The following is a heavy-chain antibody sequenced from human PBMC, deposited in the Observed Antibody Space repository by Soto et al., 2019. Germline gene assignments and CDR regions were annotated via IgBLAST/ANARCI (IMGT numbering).Heavy chain of an antibody. CDR3: ARGSYDSYAAFSGIDF. Sequence: QVQLVQSGAEVKKPGSSVKVSCKASGGSFMSQAISWVRQAPGQGPEWMGGIIPFSGTVTYTQRFQGRLTLTADEPTKTGYMELRSLRSEATAVYYCARGSYDSYAAFSGIDFWGQGTTVTVS. J-gene: IGHJ6*02. CDR2: IIPFSGTV. CDR1: GGSFMSQA. D-gene: IGHD3-10*01. V-gene: IGHV1-69*01.